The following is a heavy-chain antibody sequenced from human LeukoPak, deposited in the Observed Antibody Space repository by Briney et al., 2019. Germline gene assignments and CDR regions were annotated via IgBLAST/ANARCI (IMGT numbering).Heavy chain of an antibody. CDR3: AKANCSGGSCSYFDY. Sequence: GGSLRLSCAASGFTFSSYGMHWVRQAPGKGLGWVAVISYDGSNKYYADSVKGRFTISRDNSKNTLYLQMNSLRAEDTAVYYCAKANCSGGSCSYFDYWGQGTLVTVSS. V-gene: IGHV3-30*18. CDR2: ISYDGSNK. CDR1: GFTFSSYG. D-gene: IGHD2-15*01. J-gene: IGHJ4*02.